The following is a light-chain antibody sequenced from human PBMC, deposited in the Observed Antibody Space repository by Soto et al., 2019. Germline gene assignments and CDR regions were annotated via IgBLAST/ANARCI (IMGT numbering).Light chain of an antibody. J-gene: IGLJ2*01. CDR2: EVS. CDR3: SSKTSRSSVV. Sequence: QPVLTQPASVSGSPGQSITISCTGTSTDVGAYKYVSWYRQHPGKAPKLIIFEVSDRPSGVSYRFSGSKSGNTASLTISGLQAEDEADYYCSSKTSRSSVVFGGGTKLTVL. V-gene: IGLV2-14*01. CDR1: STDVGAYKY.